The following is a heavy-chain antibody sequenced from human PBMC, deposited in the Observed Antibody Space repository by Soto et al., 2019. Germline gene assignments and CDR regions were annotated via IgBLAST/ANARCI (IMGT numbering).Heavy chain of an antibody. V-gene: IGHV3-23*01. J-gene: IGHJ4*02. CDR1: GFTFSSYA. D-gene: IGHD3-22*01. Sequence: EVQLLESGGGLVQPGGSLRLSCAASGFTFSSYAMSWVRQAPGKGLEWVSAISGSGGSTYYADSVKGRFTISRDNPKNTLYLQMNSLRAEDTAVYYCAKEGTGYYYDSSGYAYWGQGTLVTVSS. CDR3: AKEGTGYYYDSSGYAY. CDR2: ISGSGGST.